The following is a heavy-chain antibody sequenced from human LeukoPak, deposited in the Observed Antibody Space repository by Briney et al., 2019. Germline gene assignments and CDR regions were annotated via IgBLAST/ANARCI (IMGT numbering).Heavy chain of an antibody. CDR2: IYTSGST. D-gene: IGHD2-2*01. CDR3: ARDIYPYCSSTSCYDGWFDP. J-gene: IGHJ5*02. Sequence: PSETLSLTCTVSGGSISSGSYYWSWIRQPAGKGLEWIGRIYTSGSTNYNPSLKSRVTISVDTSKNQFSLRLSSVTAADTAVYYCARDIYPYCSSTSCYDGWFDPWGQGTLVTVSS. V-gene: IGHV4-61*02. CDR1: GGSISSGSYY.